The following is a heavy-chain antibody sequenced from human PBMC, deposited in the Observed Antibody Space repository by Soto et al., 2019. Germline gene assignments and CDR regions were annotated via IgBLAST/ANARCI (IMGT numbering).Heavy chain of an antibody. V-gene: IGHV3-73*01. CDR1: GFTFSGSA. Sequence: EVQLVESGGGLVQPGGSLKLSCAVSGFTFSGSAMHWVRQASGKGLEWVGRIRSKSNSYATAYAASVKGRFTISRDDSKNTPYLQMNSLKTEDTAVYYCTRGYGDSVRDYWGQGTLVTVSS. D-gene: IGHD4-17*01. J-gene: IGHJ4*02. CDR2: IRSKSNSYAT. CDR3: TRGYGDSVRDY.